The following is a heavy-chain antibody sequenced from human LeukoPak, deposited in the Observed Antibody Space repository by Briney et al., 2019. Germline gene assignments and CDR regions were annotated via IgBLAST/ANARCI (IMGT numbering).Heavy chain of an antibody. CDR3: ARGARYDSSGYYYGFDY. V-gene: IGHV4-39*07. D-gene: IGHD3-22*01. CDR1: GASISGSGYY. Sequence: SETLSLTCTVSGASISGSGYYWGWIRQPPGKGLEWIGSIYSSGSTYYNASLQSRVTISIETSKNQFSLKLSSVTAADTAVYYCARGARYDSSGYYYGFDYWGQGTLVTVSS. J-gene: IGHJ4*02. CDR2: IYSSGST.